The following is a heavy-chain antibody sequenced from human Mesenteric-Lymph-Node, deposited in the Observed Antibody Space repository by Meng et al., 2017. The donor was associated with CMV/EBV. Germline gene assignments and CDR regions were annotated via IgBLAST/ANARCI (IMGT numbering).Heavy chain of an antibody. Sequence: ETLSLTCAASGFTVSSNYMSWVRQAPGKGLEWVSVIYSGGSTYYADSVKGRFTISRDNSKNTLYLQMNSLRAEDTAVYYCARDLYSSSSNNYYYYYGMDVWGQGTTVTVSS. CDR3: ARDLYSSSSNNYYYYYGMDV. CDR2: IYSGGST. J-gene: IGHJ6*02. CDR1: GFTVSSNY. D-gene: IGHD6-6*01. V-gene: IGHV3-53*01.